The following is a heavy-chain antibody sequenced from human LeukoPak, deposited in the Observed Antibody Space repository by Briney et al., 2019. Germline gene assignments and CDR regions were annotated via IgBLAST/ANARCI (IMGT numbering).Heavy chain of an antibody. Sequence: GALRLSCAASGFPFSSYWMSWVRRAPGKGLGWVANIKQDGSEKYYVDSVKGRFTISRDNAKNSLYLQMNSLRAEDTAVYYCAREGRYYGSGDYFDYGGQGTLVTVSS. CDR3: AREGRYYGSGDYFDY. D-gene: IGHD3-10*01. CDR2: IKQDGSEK. CDR1: GFPFSSYW. J-gene: IGHJ4*02. V-gene: IGHV3-7*03.